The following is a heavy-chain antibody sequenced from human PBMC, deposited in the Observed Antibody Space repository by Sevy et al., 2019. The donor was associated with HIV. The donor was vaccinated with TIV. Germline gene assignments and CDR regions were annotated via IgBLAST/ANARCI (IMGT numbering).Heavy chain of an antibody. Sequence: GRSLRLSCAASGFTFSSYSMNWVRQAPGKGLEWVSSISGLNNYIYYADSVKGRFTISRDNAKNSLYLQMNSLRAEDTAVYYCAREGDSWLPFDYWGQGTLVTVSS. CDR2: ISGLNNYI. D-gene: IGHD6-13*01. V-gene: IGHV3-21*01. J-gene: IGHJ4*02. CDR1: GFTFSSYS. CDR3: AREGDSWLPFDY.